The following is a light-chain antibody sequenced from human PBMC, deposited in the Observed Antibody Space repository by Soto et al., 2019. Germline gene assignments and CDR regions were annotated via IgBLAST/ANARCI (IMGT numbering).Light chain of an antibody. J-gene: IGKJ1*01. CDR3: QQYGSSGT. Sequence: EIVMTQSPATLLLSTWETATLSCRASQSVRKNLAWYQQKPGQAPRLLIYDASNRATGIPARFSGSGSGTDFTLTISSLEPEDFAVYYCQQYGSSGTFGQGTKVDIK. CDR2: DAS. CDR1: QSVRKN. V-gene: IGKV3D-15*01.